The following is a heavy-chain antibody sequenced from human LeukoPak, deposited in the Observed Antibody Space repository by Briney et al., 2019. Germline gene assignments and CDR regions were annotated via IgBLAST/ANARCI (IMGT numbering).Heavy chain of an antibody. V-gene: IGHV3-74*01. CDR3: ARVRHDSDDWVDP. Sequence: GGSLRLSCVTSEFNLNDYWMHWVSQAPGKGLVWVSRINTDGRRTDYTDSVTGLFAISRDNAKNTLFLQMNSLRGEDTAVYYCARVRHDSDDWVDPWGEATLVIVSS. D-gene: IGHD3-16*01. CDR1: EFNLNDYW. J-gene: IGHJ5*02. CDR2: INTDGRRT.